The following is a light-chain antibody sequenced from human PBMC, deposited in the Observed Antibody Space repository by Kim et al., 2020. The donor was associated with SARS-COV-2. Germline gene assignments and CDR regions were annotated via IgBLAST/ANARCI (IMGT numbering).Light chain of an antibody. CDR2: GAS. CDR3: LQDYNYPLT. Sequence: AIQMTQSPSSLSASVGDRVTITCRASQDISNELEWYLQKPGKAPELLIYGASTVQSGVPSRFSGSGSGTDFTLTISSLQPEDFATYYCLQDYNYPLTFGQGTRLDIK. V-gene: IGKV1-6*01. J-gene: IGKJ5*01. CDR1: QDISNE.